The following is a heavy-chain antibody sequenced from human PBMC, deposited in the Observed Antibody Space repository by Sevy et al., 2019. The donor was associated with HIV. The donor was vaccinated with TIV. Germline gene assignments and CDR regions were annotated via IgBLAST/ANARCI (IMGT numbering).Heavy chain of an antibody. CDR2: IIPIFGTA. J-gene: IGHJ4*02. CDR3: AREAEDPIFDY. D-gene: IGHD2-2*02. V-gene: IGHV1-69*13. Sequence: ASVKVSCKASGGTFSSYAISWVRQAPGQGLEWMGGIIPIFGTANDAQKFQGRVTITADESTSTAYMELSSLRSEDTAVYYCAREAEDPIFDYWGQGTLVTVSS. CDR1: GGTFSSYA.